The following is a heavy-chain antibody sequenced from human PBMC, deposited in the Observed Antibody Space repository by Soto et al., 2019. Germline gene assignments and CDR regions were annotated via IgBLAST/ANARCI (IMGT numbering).Heavy chain of an antibody. D-gene: IGHD2-15*01. CDR3: AREVEDIVGLAYYYYMDV. Sequence: GASVKVSCKASGYTFTSYAMHWVRQAPGQRLEWMGWINAGNGNTKYSQKFQGRVTITRDTSASTAYMELSSLRSEDTAVYYCAREVEDIVGLAYYYYMDVWGRGTTVTVSS. J-gene: IGHJ6*03. CDR2: INAGNGNT. CDR1: GYTFTSYA. V-gene: IGHV1-3*01.